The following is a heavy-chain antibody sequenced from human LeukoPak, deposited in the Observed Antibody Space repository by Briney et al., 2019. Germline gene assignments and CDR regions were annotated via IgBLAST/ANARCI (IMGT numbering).Heavy chain of an antibody. CDR1: GYTFTSYD. J-gene: IGHJ3*02. CDR2: INPNSGGT. D-gene: IGHD3-10*01. CDR3: ASMVGIDAFDI. Sequence: ASVKVSCKASGYTFTSYDINWVRQATGQGLEWMGWINPNSGGTNYAQKFQGRVTMTRDTSISTAYMELSRLRSDDTAVYYCASMVGIDAFDIWGQGTMVTVSS. V-gene: IGHV1-2*02.